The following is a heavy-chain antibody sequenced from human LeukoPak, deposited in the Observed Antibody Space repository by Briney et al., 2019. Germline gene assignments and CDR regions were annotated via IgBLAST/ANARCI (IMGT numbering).Heavy chain of an antibody. CDR1: GLTLSNYW. V-gene: IGHV3-74*01. CDR2: IKSDGSRT. Sequence: GGPLRLSCAASGLTLSNYWIHWVRQAPGKGLVWVSRIKSDGSRTDYADSVKGRFTISRDNAKNTVYLQMNSLRVDDTAVYYCTVVIPDYWGQGTLVTVSS. CDR3: TVVIPDY. D-gene: IGHD4-23*01. J-gene: IGHJ4*02.